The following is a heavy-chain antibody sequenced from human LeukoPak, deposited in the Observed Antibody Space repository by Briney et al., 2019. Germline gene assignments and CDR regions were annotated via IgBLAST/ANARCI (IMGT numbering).Heavy chain of an antibody. CDR2: IIPIFGAA. CDR1: GGTFSSYA. D-gene: IGHD5-18*01. J-gene: IGHJ4*02. CDR3: ARGPRRYGPTKTYFDY. Sequence: ASVKVPCKASGGTFSSYAISWVRQAPGQGLEWMGGIIPIFGAANYAQKFQGRVTITADESTSTAYMELSSLRSEDTAVYYCARGPRRYGPTKTYFDYWGQGTLVTVSS. V-gene: IGHV1-69*13.